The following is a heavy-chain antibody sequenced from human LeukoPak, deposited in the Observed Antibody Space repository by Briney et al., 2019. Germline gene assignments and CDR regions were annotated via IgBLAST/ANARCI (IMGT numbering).Heavy chain of an antibody. CDR2: ISGSGSTT. CDR3: ARTVSGYYYMDV. D-gene: IGHD1-26*01. CDR1: GFTFSDDY. Sequence: GGSLRLSCAAPGFTFSDDYMSWIRQAPGKGLEWLSYISGSGSTTYYADSVKGRFTISKDNTKNSLYLQMSSLRVEDTAVYYCARTVSGYYYMDVWGKGTTVTVSS. J-gene: IGHJ6*03. V-gene: IGHV3-11*01.